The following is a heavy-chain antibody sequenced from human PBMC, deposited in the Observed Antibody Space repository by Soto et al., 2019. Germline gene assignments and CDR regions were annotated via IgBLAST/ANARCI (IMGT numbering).Heavy chain of an antibody. CDR2: ISGSGGST. J-gene: IGHJ5*02. CDR3: AKEKYSSSSIWFDP. CDR1: AFTFSSYA. V-gene: IGHV3-23*01. Sequence: EVQLLESGGGLVQPGASLRLSCAASAFTFSSYAMSWVRQAPGKGLEWVSTISGSGGSTYYADSVKGRFTISRDNSKNTLYLQMNSLRVEDTAVYYCAKEKYSSSSIWFDPWGQGTLVTVSS. D-gene: IGHD6-6*01.